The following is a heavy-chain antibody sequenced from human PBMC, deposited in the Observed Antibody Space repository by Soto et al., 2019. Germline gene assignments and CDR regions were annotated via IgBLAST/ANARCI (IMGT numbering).Heavy chain of an antibody. CDR2: IYYSGST. V-gene: IGHV4-61*01. CDR1: GGSVSSGSYY. CDR3: ARGGSYDSSGSLDY. Sequence: PSETLSLTCTVSGGSVSSGSYYWSWIRQPPGKGLEWIGYIYYSGSTNYNPSLKSRVTISVDTSKNQFSLKLSSATAADTAVYYCARGGSYDSSGSLDYWGQGTLVTVSS. D-gene: IGHD3-22*01. J-gene: IGHJ4*02.